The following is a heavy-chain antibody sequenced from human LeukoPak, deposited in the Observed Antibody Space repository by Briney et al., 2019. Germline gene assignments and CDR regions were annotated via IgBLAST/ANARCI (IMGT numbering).Heavy chain of an antibody. V-gene: IGHV3-23*01. J-gene: IGHJ6*02. CDR3: TRVLAGRSGLMDV. Sequence: GGSLRLSCAASGFTFSSYAMTWVRQAPGKGLEWVSAISRSGGDTEYADSVKGRFTISRDSAKNTLCLQMNSLRAEDAAVYYCTRVLAGRSGLMDVWGRGTTVTVSS. D-gene: IGHD2-8*02. CDR2: ISRSGGDT. CDR1: GFTFSSYA.